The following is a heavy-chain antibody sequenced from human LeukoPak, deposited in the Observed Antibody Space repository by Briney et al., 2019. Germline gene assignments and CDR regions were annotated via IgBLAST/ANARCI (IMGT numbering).Heavy chain of an antibody. V-gene: IGHV1-69*05. D-gene: IGHD1-26*01. J-gene: IGHJ6*03. CDR1: GYTFTGYY. Sequence: SVKVSCKASGYTFTGYYMHWVRQAPGQGLEWMGRIIPIFGTANYAQKFQGRVTITTDESTSTAYMELSSLRSEDTAVYYCARSRIVGATGGYYYYMDVWGKGTTVTVSS. CDR2: IIPIFGTA. CDR3: ARSRIVGATGGYYYYMDV.